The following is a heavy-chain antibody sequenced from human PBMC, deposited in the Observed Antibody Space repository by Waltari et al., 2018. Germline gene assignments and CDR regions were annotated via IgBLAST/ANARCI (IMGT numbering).Heavy chain of an antibody. D-gene: IGHD1-1*01. V-gene: IGHV3-53*01. CDR2: IFTSGST. CDR3: ARATNWVLEAFDL. Sequence: ELQVVESGGGLIQPGASLRLSCAASGFTVSSTYMAWVGQAPGKGPEWSSVIFTSGSTYHADSVKGRFTISRDNSENTVHLQMKNLTAEDTALYYCARATNWVLEAFDLWGQGTMVTVSS. J-gene: IGHJ3*01. CDR1: GFTVSSTY.